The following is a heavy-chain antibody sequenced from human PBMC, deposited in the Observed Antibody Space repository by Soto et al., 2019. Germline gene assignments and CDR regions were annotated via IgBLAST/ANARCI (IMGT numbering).Heavy chain of an antibody. CDR1: GFTFSSNG. J-gene: IGHJ4*02. CDR2: IWSDGSEK. Sequence: QVQLVESGGGVVQPGRSLRLSCAASGFTFSSNGMHWVRQAPGKGLEWVAVIWSDGSEKYYADSVKGRFSISRDNSKNTLYLHMDSLSAEATAVYYCARDLGRFNFGSAYFVYWGQGTLVTVSS. D-gene: IGHD3-10*01. CDR3: ARDLGRFNFGSAYFVY. V-gene: IGHV3-33*01.